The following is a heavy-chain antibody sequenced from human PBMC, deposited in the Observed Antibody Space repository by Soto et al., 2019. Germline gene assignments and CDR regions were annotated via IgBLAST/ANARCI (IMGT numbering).Heavy chain of an antibody. J-gene: IGHJ6*02. V-gene: IGHV1-3*01. D-gene: IGHD1-1*01. Sequence: ASVKVSCKGSGYTFKAYAMHWVRQAPGHRLEWMGWINSGNGKTKYPQKFQDRVTITSDTSAKTAYMELRSLGSEDTAVYYGATELDQIPVFPVPNPSLGMDAWGQGTKVTVSS. CDR1: GYTFKAYA. CDR3: ATELDQIPVFPVPNPSLGMDA. CDR2: INSGNGKT.